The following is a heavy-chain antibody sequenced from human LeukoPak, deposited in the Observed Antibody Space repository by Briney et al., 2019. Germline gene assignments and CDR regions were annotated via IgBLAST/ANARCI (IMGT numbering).Heavy chain of an antibody. Sequence: GGSLRLSCAASGFTFSSYTMNWVRQAPGKGLEWVAVISYDGSNKYYADSVKGRFTISRDNSKNTLYLQMNSLRAEDTAVYYCARGGFIAFDYWGQGTLVTVSS. V-gene: IGHV3-30*04. CDR3: ARGGFIAFDY. CDR1: GFTFSSYT. J-gene: IGHJ4*02. CDR2: ISYDGSNK.